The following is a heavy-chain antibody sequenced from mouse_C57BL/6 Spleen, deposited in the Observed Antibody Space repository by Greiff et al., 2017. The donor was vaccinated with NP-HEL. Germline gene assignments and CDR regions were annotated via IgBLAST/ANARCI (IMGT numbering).Heavy chain of an antibody. J-gene: IGHJ4*01. V-gene: IGHV5-9*01. CDR1: GFTFSSYT. CDR3: ARHPYYDYLMDY. CDR2: ISGGGGNT. D-gene: IGHD2-4*01. Sequence: EVHLVESGGGLVKPGGSLKLSCAASGFTFSSYTMSWVRQTPEKRLEWVATISGGGGNTYYPDSVKGRFTISRDNAKTTLYLQMSSLRSEDTALYYCARHPYYDYLMDYWGQGTSVTVSS.